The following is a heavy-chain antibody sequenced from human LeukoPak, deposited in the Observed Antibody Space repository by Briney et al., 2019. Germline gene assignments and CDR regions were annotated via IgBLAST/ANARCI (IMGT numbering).Heavy chain of an antibody. CDR3: AKLDYGSGRSFDY. J-gene: IGHJ4*02. CDR1: GFTFSTYA. V-gene: IGHV3-33*06. CDR2: IWRDGSNK. Sequence: GGSLRLSCVASGFTFSTYAMHWVRQAPGEGLEWVAMIWRDGSNKFYTDSVKGRFTISRDNSKNTLYLQMNSLRAEDTAVYYCAKLDYGSGRSFDYWGQGTLVTVSS. D-gene: IGHD3-10*01.